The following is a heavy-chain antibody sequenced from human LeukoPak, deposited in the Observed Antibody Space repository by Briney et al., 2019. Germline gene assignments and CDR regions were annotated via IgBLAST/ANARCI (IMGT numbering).Heavy chain of an antibody. D-gene: IGHD5-18*01. V-gene: IGHV3-21*01. CDR2: ISSSSSYT. Sequence: PGGSLRLSCAASGFTFSSYSMNWVRQAPGQGLEWVSSISSSSSYTYYAESVKGRFTISRDNAKNSLYLQMNSLRDEDTAVYYCARRGYSYGYRWGQGTLVTVSS. CDR3: ARRGYSYGYR. CDR1: GFTFSSYS. J-gene: IGHJ4*02.